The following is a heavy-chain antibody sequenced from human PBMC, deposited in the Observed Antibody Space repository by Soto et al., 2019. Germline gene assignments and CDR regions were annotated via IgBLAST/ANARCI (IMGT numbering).Heavy chain of an antibody. CDR3: AKWGEVSHNPGGNYYYGMDV. Sequence: QVQLVESGGGVVQPGTSLRLSCAASGFTFGNYGMHWVRQPPGKGLEWISSILYDGSDKYYADSVKGRFTIPRDGSKNKLYMQMDSLIPEDTAVYYCAKWGEVSHNPGGNYYYGMDVWGQGTTVTVSS. V-gene: IGHV3-30*18. CDR2: ILYDGSDK. D-gene: IGHD3-16*01. CDR1: GFTFGNYG. J-gene: IGHJ6*02.